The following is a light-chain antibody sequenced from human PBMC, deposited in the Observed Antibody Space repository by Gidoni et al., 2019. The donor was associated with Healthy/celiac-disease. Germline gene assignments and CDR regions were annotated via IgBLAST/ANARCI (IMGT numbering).Light chain of an antibody. CDR2: GAS. V-gene: IGKV3-20*01. Sequence: EIVLTQSPGTLSLSPGERATLSCRASQSVSSSYLAWYQQKPGQAPRLLIYGASSRATGIPDRFSGSGSGTDFTLTISRLEPEDFAVYYCQQYGSSTSSTFXPXTKVDIK. CDR3: QQYGSSTSST. CDR1: QSVSSSY. J-gene: IGKJ3*01.